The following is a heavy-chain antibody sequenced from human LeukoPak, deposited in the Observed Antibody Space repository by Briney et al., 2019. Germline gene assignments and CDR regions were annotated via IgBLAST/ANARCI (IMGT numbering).Heavy chain of an antibody. Sequence: SETLSLTCTVSGGSISSYYWSWIRQPPGKGLEWIGYIYYSGSTNYNPSLKSRVTISVDTSKNQFSLKLSSVTAADTAVYYCARVGSPYYYYGMDVWGQGTTVTVSS. V-gene: IGHV4-59*01. CDR2: IYYSGST. D-gene: IGHD6-19*01. J-gene: IGHJ6*02. CDR3: ARVGSPYYYYGMDV. CDR1: GGSISSYY.